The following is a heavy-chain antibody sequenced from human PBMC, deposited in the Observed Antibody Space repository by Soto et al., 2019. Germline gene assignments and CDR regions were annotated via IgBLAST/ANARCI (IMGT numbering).Heavy chain of an antibody. V-gene: IGHV3-23*01. D-gene: IGHD6-6*01. CDR1: GFTFSSYA. CDR3: APYSSSSAGGDANYYYYGMDV. J-gene: IGHJ6*02. CDR2: ISGSGGST. Sequence: GGSLRLSCAASGFTFSSYAMSWVRQAPGKGLEWVSAISGSGGSTYYADTVKGRFTISRDNSKNTLYLQMNSLRAEDTAVYYCAPYSSSSAGGDANYYYYGMDVWGQGTTVTVSS.